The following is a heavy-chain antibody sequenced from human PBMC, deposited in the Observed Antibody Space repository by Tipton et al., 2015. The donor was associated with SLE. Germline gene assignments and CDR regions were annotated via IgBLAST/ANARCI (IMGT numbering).Heavy chain of an antibody. Sequence: LRLSCTVSGGSISSYYWSWIRQPPGKGLEWIGYIYYSGSTNYNPSLKSRVTISVDTSKNQFSLKLSSVTAADTAAYYCARGGSSWPDAFDIWGQGTMVKVTS. CDR1: GGSISSYY. D-gene: IGHD6-13*01. CDR2: IYYSGST. CDR3: ARGGSSWPDAFDI. V-gene: IGHV4-59*01. J-gene: IGHJ3*02.